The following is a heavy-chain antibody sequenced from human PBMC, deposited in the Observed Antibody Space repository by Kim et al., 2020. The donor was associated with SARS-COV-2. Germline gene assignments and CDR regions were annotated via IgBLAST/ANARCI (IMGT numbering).Heavy chain of an antibody. Sequence: GESLKISCKGSGYSFTSYWIGWVRQMPGKGLEWMGIIYPGDSDTRYSPSFQGQVTISADKSISTAYLQWSSLKASDTAMYYCARQRKLRYFDFYGMDVWGQGTTVTVSS. J-gene: IGHJ6*02. CDR3: ARQRKLRYFDFYGMDV. V-gene: IGHV5-51*01. D-gene: IGHD3-9*01. CDR1: GYSFTSYW. CDR2: IYPGDSDT.